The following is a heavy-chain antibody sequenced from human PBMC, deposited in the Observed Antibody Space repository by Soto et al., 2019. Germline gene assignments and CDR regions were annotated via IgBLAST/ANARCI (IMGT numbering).Heavy chain of an antibody. J-gene: IGHJ6*02. CDR2: ISSSSSYI. D-gene: IGHD2-2*01. CDR3: ARDSLRPSAAHLYFISPPRSDMDV. CDR1: GFTFSSYS. Sequence: GGSLRLSCAASGFTFSSYSMNWVRQAPGKGLEWVSSISSSSSYIYYADSVKGRFTISRDNAKNSLYLQMNSLRAEDTAVYYCARDSLRPSAAHLYFISPPRSDMDVWGPGTMVTLSS. V-gene: IGHV3-21*01.